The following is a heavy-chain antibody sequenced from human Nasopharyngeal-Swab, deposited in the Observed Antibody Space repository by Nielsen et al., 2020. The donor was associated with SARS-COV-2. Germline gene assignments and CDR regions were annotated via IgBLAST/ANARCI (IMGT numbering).Heavy chain of an antibody. CDR3: ARGGGSSSWVDY. CDR2: TYYSGST. V-gene: IGHV4-59*01. D-gene: IGHD6-13*01. CDR1: GGSISSYY. Sequence: GSLRLSCTVSGGSISSYYWSWIRQPPGKGLEWIGYTYYSGSTNYNPSLKSRVTISVDTSKNQFSLKLSSVTAADTAVYYCARGGGSSSWVDYWGQGTLVTVSS. J-gene: IGHJ4*02.